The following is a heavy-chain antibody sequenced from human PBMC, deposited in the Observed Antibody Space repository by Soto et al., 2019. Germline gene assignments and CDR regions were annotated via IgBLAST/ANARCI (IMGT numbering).Heavy chain of an antibody. CDR2: ILVSGST. V-gene: IGHV3-23*01. J-gene: IGHJ3*02. Sequence: GGSLRLSCAASGFICSDYDMSWVRQAPGKGLEWVSTILVSGSTHYEDSVRGRFTIHRDTSKNTVDLPMKSQTPGDTDVYYCANATATGGGAFEIYGQGKKVTVSS. CDR1: GFICSDYD. CDR3: ANATATGGGAFEI. D-gene: IGHD2-8*02.